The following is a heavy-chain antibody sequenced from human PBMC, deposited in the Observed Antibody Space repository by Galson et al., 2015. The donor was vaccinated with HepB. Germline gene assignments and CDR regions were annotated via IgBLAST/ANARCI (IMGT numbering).Heavy chain of an antibody. V-gene: IGHV3-30*04. D-gene: IGHD3-10*01. CDR1: GFTFSSYA. J-gene: IGHJ3*02. CDR2: ISYDGSNK. CDR3: ARDWGNYYGSGSYPDAFDI. Sequence: SLRLSCAASGFTFSSYAMHWVRQAPGKGLEWVAVISYDGSNKYYADSVKGRFTISRDNSKNTLYLQMNSLRAEDTAVYYCARDWGNYYGSGSYPDAFDIWGQGTMVTVSS.